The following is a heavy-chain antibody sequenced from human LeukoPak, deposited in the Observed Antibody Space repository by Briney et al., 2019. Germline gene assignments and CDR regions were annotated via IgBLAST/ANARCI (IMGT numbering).Heavy chain of an antibody. CDR3: ASRGGTWTEFDY. D-gene: IGHD3-16*01. Sequence: SVKVSCKASGGTFSSHAISWVRQAPGQGLEWMGGIIPIFGTANYAQKFQGRVTSTADKSTSTAYMELSSLRSEDTAVYYCASRGGTWTEFDYWGQGTLVTVSS. CDR2: IIPIFGTA. CDR1: GGTFSSHA. V-gene: IGHV1-69*06. J-gene: IGHJ4*02.